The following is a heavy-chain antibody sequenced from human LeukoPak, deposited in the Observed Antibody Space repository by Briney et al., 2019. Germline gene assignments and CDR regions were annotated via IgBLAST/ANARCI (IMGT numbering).Heavy chain of an antibody. CDR2: IKSKTDGGTT. CDR3: AKDRQIQPYYGMDV. Sequence: GGSLRLSCAASGFTFSNAWMSWVRQAPGKGLEWVGRIKSKTDGGTTDYAAPVKGRFTISRDDSKNTLYLQMNSLRAEDTAVYSCAKDRQIQPYYGMDVWGQGTTVTVSS. V-gene: IGHV3-15*01. D-gene: IGHD5-18*01. J-gene: IGHJ6*02. CDR1: GFTFSNAW.